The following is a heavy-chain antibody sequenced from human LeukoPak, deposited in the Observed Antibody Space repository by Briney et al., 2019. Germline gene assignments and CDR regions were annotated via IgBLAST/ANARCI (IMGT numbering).Heavy chain of an antibody. Sequence: GGSLRLSCVVSGITLANYGMSWVRQAPGKGLEWVAGVSGSGGSTDYADSVKGRFTISRDNPKNTLYLQMNSLRAEDTAVYFCAKRGVVIRVILVGFHKEAYYFDSWGQGALVTVSS. CDR2: VSGSGGST. D-gene: IGHD3-22*01. CDR1: GITLANYG. CDR3: AKRGVVIRVILVGFHKEAYYFDS. J-gene: IGHJ4*02. V-gene: IGHV3-23*01.